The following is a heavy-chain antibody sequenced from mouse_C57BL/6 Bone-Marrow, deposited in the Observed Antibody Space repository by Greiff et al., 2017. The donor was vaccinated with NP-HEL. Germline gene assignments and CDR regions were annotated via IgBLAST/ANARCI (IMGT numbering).Heavy chain of an antibody. J-gene: IGHJ3*01. CDR3: ARDLRDSSGYWFAY. CDR2: ISYSGIT. CDR1: GYSFTSGYD. Sequence: EVKLEESGPGMVKPSKSLSLTCTVTGYSFTSGYDCHWTRHFPGNKLEWMGYISYSGITNYNPSLKSRTSNTHDTSKNHCFLKLNSVTTEDTATYYCARDLRDSSGYWFAYWGQGTLVTVSA. D-gene: IGHD3-2*02. V-gene: IGHV3-1*01.